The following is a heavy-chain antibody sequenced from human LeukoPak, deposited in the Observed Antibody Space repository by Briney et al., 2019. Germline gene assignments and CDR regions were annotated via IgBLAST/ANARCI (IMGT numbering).Heavy chain of an antibody. CDR1: GFTFSSYW. D-gene: IGHD6-19*01. CDR2: INSDGSST. J-gene: IGHJ4*02. CDR3: ARVGAVAGTIFGY. Sequence: PGGSLRLSCAASGFTFSSYWMHWVRQAPGKGLVWVSRINSDGSSTSYADSVKGRFTISRDNAKNTLYLQMNSLRAEDPAVYSCARVGAVAGTIFGYWGQGTLVTVSS. V-gene: IGHV3-74*01.